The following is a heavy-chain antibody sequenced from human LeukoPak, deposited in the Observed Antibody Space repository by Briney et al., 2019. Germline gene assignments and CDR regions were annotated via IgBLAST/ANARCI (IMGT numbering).Heavy chain of an antibody. CDR3: ARDVTIFGDQVFFWFDP. CDR1: GGSISSGSYY. D-gene: IGHD3-3*01. J-gene: IGHJ5*02. Sequence: SETLSLTCNVSGGSISSGSYYWSWIRQPAGKGLEWIGRIYTSGSTNYNPSLKSRVTISVDTSKNQFSLKLSSVTAADTAVYYCARDVTIFGDQVFFWFDPWGQGTLVTVSS. CDR2: IYTSGST. V-gene: IGHV4-61*02.